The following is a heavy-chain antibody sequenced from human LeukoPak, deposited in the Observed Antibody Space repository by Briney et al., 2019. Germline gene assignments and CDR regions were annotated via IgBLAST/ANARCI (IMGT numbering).Heavy chain of an antibody. CDR1: GGSISSYY. Sequence: SETLSLTCAVSGGSISSYYWSWIRQPPGKGLEWIGYIYYSGRTNHNPSLKSRVTISVDTSKNQFSLMLSSVTAADSSVYYCARDSPGFDYWGQGTLVTVSS. CDR2: IYYSGRT. J-gene: IGHJ4*02. CDR3: ARDSPGFDY. V-gene: IGHV4-59*01.